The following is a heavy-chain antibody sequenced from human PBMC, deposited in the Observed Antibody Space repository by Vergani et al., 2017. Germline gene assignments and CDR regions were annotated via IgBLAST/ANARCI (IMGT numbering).Heavy chain of an antibody. CDR1: GFTFSSYW. CDR3: ARVCCPRRSISGGSCYGWFDP. J-gene: IGHJ5*02. D-gene: IGHD2-15*01. CDR2: IKQDGSEK. Sequence: EVQLVESGGGLVQPGGSLRLSCAASGFTFSSYWMSWVRQAPGKGLEWVANIKQDGSEKYYVDSVKGRFTISSDNAKNSLYLQMNSLRAEDTSVYYCARVCCPRRSISGGSCYGWFDPWGQGTLVTVSS. V-gene: IGHV3-7*03.